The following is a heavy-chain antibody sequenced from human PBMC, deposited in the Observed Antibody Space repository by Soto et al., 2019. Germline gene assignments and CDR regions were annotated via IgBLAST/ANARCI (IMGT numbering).Heavy chain of an antibody. J-gene: IGHJ4*02. V-gene: IGHV3-48*01. D-gene: IGHD5-12*01. Sequence: GGSLRLSCAASGFTFSNYAVTWVRQAPGKGLEWVSYISSSSTIYYADSVKGRFTISRDNAKNSLYLQMNSLRAEDTAVYYCASQSSEWLLFASWGQGTLVTVS. CDR3: ASQSSEWLLFAS. CDR2: ISSSSTI. CDR1: GFTFSNYA.